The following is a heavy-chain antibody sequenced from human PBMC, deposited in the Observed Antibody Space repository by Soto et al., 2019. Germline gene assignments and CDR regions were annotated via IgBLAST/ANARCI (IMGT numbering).Heavy chain of an antibody. J-gene: IGHJ5*02. CDR2: ISSSGTNT. CDR3: TTVATNSYNWLDP. D-gene: IGHD5-12*01. V-gene: IGHV3-23*01. CDR1: GFTFSSYA. Sequence: PGGSLRLSCAASGFTFSSYAMSWVRQAPGKGLVWVSAISSSGTNTYYADSVKGRFTVSRDNAKNTVYLQMNSLRAEDTAVYYCTTVATNSYNWLDPWGQGTLVTVSS.